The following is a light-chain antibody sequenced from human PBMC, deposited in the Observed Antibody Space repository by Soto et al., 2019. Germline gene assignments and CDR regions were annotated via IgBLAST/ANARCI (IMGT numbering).Light chain of an antibody. CDR3: GSYSHPNTLVV. V-gene: IGLV2-14*01. J-gene: IGLJ2*01. Sequence: QSALTQPASVSGSPGQSITFSRTGTSSDVGGNNYVSWYQQHPGKAHKLIICDVTKRPSGVSYRFSGSKSGNTASLTLSGRQAEDEADYNCGSYSHPNTLVVFGGGTKLTV. CDR2: DVT. CDR1: SSDVGGNNY.